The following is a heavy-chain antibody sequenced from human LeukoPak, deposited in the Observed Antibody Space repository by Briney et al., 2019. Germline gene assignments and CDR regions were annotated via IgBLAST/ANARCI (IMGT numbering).Heavy chain of an antibody. D-gene: IGHD2-2*01. V-gene: IGHV4-34*01. CDR2: INHSGST. Sequence: MSSETLSLTCTVSGGSISSYYWSWIRQPPGKGLEWIGEINHSGSTNYNPSLKSRVTISVDTSKTQFSLKLSSVTAADTAVYYCARVRQVTPTMYYFDYWGQGTLVTVSS. J-gene: IGHJ4*02. CDR1: GGSISSYY. CDR3: ARVRQVTPTMYYFDY.